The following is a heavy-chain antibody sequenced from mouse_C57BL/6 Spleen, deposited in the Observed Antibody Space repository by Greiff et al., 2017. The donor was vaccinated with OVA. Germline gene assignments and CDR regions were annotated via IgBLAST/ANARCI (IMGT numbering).Heavy chain of an antibody. CDR2: IYPRSGNT. D-gene: IGHD2-3*01. Sequence: QVHVKQSGAELARPGASVKLSCKASGYTFTSYGISWVKQRTGQGLEWIGEIYPRSGNTYYNEKFKGKATLTADKSSSTAYMELRSLTSEDSAVYFCARGNDGYPAWFAYWGQGTLVTVSA. V-gene: IGHV1-81*01. J-gene: IGHJ3*01. CDR1: GYTFTSYG. CDR3: ARGNDGYPAWFAY.